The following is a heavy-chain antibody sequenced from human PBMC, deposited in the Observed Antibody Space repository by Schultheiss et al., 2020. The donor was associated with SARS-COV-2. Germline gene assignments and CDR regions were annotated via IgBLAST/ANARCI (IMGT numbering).Heavy chain of an antibody. D-gene: IGHD3-3*01. V-gene: IGHV4-34*01. CDR1: GGSISSYY. CDR2: INHSGST. CDR3: ARVGADYDFWSGYSQWFDP. Sequence: SETLSLTCTVSGGSISSYYWSWIRQPPGKGLEWIGEINHSGSTNYNPSLKSRVTISVDTSKNQFSLKLSSVTAADTAVYYCARVGADYDFWSGYSQWFDPWGQGTLVTVSS. J-gene: IGHJ5*02.